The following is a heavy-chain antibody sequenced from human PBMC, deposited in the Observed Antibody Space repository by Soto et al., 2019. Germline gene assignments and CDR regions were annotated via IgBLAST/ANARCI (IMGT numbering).Heavy chain of an antibody. J-gene: IGHJ4*02. CDR3: ARLQEAAGDNDLTFDY. V-gene: IGHV5-51*01. CDR2: IYPGDSDT. Sequence: PRESLKISCKGSGYSFTSYWIGWVRQMPGIGLECMGIIYPGDSDTRYSPSFQGQGTLSADKSISTAYLQWSSLKASDTAMYYCARLQEAAGDNDLTFDYSGQRTLVTVSS. CDR1: GYSFTSYW. D-gene: IGHD6-13*01.